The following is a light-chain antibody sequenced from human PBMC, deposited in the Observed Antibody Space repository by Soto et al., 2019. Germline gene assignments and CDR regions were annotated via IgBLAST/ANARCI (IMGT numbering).Light chain of an antibody. CDR3: QHGWT. CDR2: DAS. V-gene: IGKV1-5*01. CDR1: QSINKW. Sequence: EIQMTHSPSTLSASVGDTVTITCRASQSINKWLAWYQKKPGKAPKFLIYDASFLQSGVPSRFSGSGSETEFTLTISSLQPDDFATYYCQHGWTFGQGTKVDTK. J-gene: IGKJ1*01.